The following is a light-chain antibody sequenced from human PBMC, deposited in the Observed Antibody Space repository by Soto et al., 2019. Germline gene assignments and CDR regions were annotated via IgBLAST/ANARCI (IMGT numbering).Light chain of an antibody. Sequence: QSALTQPASVSGSPGQSITVSCTGTSSDVGGYNYVSWYQQHPGKAPKLMIYEVSDRPSGVSNRFSGSKSGNTASLTISGLQAEDEADYYCRSYTSSNTYVFGTGTKLTVL. CDR1: SSDVGGYNY. CDR2: EVS. CDR3: RSYTSSNTYV. V-gene: IGLV2-14*01. J-gene: IGLJ1*01.